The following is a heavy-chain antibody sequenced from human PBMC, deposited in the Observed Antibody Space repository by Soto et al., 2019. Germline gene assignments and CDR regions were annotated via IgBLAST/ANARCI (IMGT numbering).Heavy chain of an antibody. CDR2: ISGSGGST. V-gene: IGHV3-23*01. D-gene: IGHD2-2*01. Sequence: GGSLRLSCAASGFTFTSYAMSWVRQAPGKGLEWVSGISGSGGSTHYADSAKGRFTISRDSSKSTLYLQMNSLRAEDTAFYYCAKDRYCSSTSCYAGFDYWGQGTLVTSPQ. CDR1: GFTFTSYA. CDR3: AKDRYCSSTSCYAGFDY. J-gene: IGHJ4*02.